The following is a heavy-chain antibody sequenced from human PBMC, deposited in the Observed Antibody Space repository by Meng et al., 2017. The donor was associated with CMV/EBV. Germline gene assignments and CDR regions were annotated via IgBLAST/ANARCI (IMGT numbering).Heavy chain of an antibody. D-gene: IGHD3-10*01. CDR2: IIPILGIA. Sequence: SVKVSCKASGGTFSSYAISWVRQAPGQGLEWMGGIIPILGIANYAQKFQGRVTITADKSTSTAYMELSSLRSEDTAVYYCAREAPTVVRDYGMDVWGQGTTVTVSS. CDR1: GGTFSSYA. V-gene: IGHV1-69*10. J-gene: IGHJ6*02. CDR3: AREAPTVVRDYGMDV.